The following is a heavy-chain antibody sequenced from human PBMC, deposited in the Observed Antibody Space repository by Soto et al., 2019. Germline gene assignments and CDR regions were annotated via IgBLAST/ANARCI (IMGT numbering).Heavy chain of an antibody. CDR3: ANGVVVATTYFQH. Sequence: QVQLVESGGGVVQPGRSLRLSCAASGFTFSSYGMHWVRQAPGKGLEWVAVISYDGSDKYYADSVKGRFTISRDNSNNTLYLQMASRRAEDTAVYYCANGVVVATTYFQHWGQCTLVTVSS. V-gene: IGHV3-30*18. CDR1: GFTFSSYG. D-gene: IGHD2-15*01. J-gene: IGHJ1*01. CDR2: ISYDGSDK.